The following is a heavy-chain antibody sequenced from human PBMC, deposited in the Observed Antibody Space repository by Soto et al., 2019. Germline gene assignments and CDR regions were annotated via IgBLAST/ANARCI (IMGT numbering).Heavy chain of an antibody. D-gene: IGHD3-22*01. J-gene: IGHJ4*02. CDR3: ARDIYYDASGYFDY. CDR1: GGTFSSYT. CDR2: IIPILGIA. V-gene: IGHV1-69*04. Sequence: SVKVSCKASGGTFSSYTISWVRQAPGQGLEWMGRIIPILGIANYAQKFQGRVTITADKSTSTAYMELSSLSAEDTAVYFCARDIYYDASGYFDYWGQGTQVTVSS.